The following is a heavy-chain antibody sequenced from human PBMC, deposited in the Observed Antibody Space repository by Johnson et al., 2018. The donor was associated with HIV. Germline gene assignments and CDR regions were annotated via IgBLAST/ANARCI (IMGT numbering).Heavy chain of an antibody. CDR3: AKEASSGPDAFDI. D-gene: IGHD6-19*01. V-gene: IGHV3-9*01. Sequence: VQLVESGGGLVQPGRSLRLSCAASGFTFDDYAMHWVRQAPGKGLEWVSGISWNSGSIGSADSVKGRFTISRDNAKNSLYLQMNSLRAEDTALYYCAKEASSGPDAFDIWGQGTMVTVSS. CDR1: GFTFDDYA. J-gene: IGHJ3*02. CDR2: ISWNSGSI.